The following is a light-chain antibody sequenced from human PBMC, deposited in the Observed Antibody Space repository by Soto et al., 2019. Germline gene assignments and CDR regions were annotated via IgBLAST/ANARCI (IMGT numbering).Light chain of an antibody. V-gene: IGKV1-6*01. CDR1: QGIRND. CDR3: LQDYNYPFT. CDR2: AAS. J-gene: IGKJ3*01. Sequence: AIQMTQSPSSLSASVGDRVTITCRASQGIRNDLAWYQQKPGKAPKLLIYAASSLQSGVPSRFSGSGSGTDFTFTISSLQPEDFATYYCLQDYNYPFTFGPGTKVDIK.